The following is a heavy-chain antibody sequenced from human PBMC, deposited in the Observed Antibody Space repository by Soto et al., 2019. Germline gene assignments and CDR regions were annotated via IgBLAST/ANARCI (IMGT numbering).Heavy chain of an antibody. Sequence: SETLSLTCTVSGGSISSGGYYWSWIRQHPGKGLEWIGYIYYSGSTYYNPSLKSRVTISVDTSKNQFSLKLSSVTAADTAVYYCARDAPTRGGNGFRGQGTLVTVSS. CDR1: GGSISSGGYY. V-gene: IGHV4-31*03. CDR3: ARDAPTRGGNGF. CDR2: IYYSGST. D-gene: IGHD3-10*01. J-gene: IGHJ4*02.